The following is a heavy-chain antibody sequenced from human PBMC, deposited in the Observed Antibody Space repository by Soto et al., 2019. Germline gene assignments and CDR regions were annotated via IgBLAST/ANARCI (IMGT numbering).Heavy chain of an antibody. CDR1: SGSISSSNW. D-gene: IGHD5-12*01. V-gene: IGHV4-4*02. CDR3: ASGGSGYDFGNFDY. J-gene: IGHJ4*02. CDR2: IYHSGST. Sequence: SETLSLTCAVSSGSISSSNWWSWVRQPPGKGLEWIGEIYHSGSTNYNPSLKSRVTISVDKSKNQFSLKLSSVTAADTAVYYCASGGSGYDFGNFDYWGQGTLVTVSS.